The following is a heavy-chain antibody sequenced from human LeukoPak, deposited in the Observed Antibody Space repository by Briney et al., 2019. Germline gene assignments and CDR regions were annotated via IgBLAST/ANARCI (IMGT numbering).Heavy chain of an antibody. V-gene: IGHV5-51*01. Sequence: KAGESLKISCKGSGYSFPSYWIGWVRQMPGKGLEWMGIIYPGDSDTRYSPSFQGQVTISADKSISTAYLQWSSLKASDTAMYYCVYSSSWYQIDYWGQGTLVTVSS. J-gene: IGHJ4*02. CDR1: GYSFPSYW. D-gene: IGHD6-13*01. CDR3: VYSSSWYQIDY. CDR2: IYPGDSDT.